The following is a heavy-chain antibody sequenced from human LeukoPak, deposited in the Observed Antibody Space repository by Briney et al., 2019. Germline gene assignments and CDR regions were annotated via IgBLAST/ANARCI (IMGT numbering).Heavy chain of an antibody. CDR2: IDWDDDK. CDR3: ARTRITMVRPMDSASNFDY. D-gene: IGHD3-10*01. V-gene: IGHV2-70*11. J-gene: IGHJ4*02. Sequence: SGPALVKPTQTLTLTCTFSGFSLSTSGMCVSWIRQPPGKALEWLARIDWDDDKYYSTSLKTRLTISKDTSKNQVVLTMTNMDPVDTATYYCARTRITMVRPMDSASNFDYWGQGTLVTVSS. CDR1: GFSLSTSGMC.